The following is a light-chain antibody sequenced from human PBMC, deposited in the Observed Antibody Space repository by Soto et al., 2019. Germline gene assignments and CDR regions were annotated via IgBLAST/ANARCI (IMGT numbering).Light chain of an antibody. CDR2: GVK. CDR3: SSYTTSYFYV. V-gene: IGLV2-14*01. CDR1: GRDIGAYNY. Sequence: HSVLTQPASVSGSPGQSITISCTGSGRDIGAYNYVSWYQQHPGKAPKLIIYGVKNRPSGVSSRFSASKSAFTASLTISGLQAEDEADYYCSSYTTSYFYVFGPGTKVTVL. J-gene: IGLJ1*01.